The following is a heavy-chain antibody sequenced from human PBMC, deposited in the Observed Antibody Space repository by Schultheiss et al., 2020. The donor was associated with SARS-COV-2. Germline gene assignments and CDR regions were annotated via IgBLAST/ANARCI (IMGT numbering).Heavy chain of an antibody. CDR1: GGTFSSYA. J-gene: IGHJ6*02. D-gene: IGHD4-11*01. V-gene: IGHV1-46*01. CDR3: ARSATVTTREGAKGTYYYYYGMDV. Sequence: ASVKVSCKASGGTFSSYAISWVRQAPGQGLEWMGIINPSGGSTSYAQKFQGRVTMTRDTSTSTVYMELSSLRSEDTAVYYCARSATVTTREGAKGTYYYYYGMDVWGQGTTVTVSS. CDR2: INPSGGST.